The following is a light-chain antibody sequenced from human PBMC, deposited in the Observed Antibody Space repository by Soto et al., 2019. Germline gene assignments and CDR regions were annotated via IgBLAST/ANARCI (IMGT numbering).Light chain of an antibody. CDR2: AAS. J-gene: IGKJ5*01. V-gene: IGKV1-39*01. CDR1: QGISTF. CDR3: QHNYSPPPIT. Sequence: DIQMTQSPSSLSTSVGDRVTITCRSSQGISTFLTCYQQKPGKAPRLLIYAASKWQSGVPSRFSGSGFGTDFTLTISSLQTEDLAAYHCQHNYSPPPITFGQGTRLEI.